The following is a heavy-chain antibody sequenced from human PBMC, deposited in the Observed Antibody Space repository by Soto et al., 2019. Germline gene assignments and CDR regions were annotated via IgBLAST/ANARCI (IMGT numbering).Heavy chain of an antibody. Sequence: GESLKISCNGSGYSFAGYWITWVRQKPGKGLEWMGRIDPSDSQTYYSPSFRGHVTISATKSITTVFLQWCSLRASDTAMYYCARQIYDSDTGPNFQYYFDSWGQGTPVTVYS. D-gene: IGHD3-22*01. V-gene: IGHV5-10-1*01. CDR3: ARQIYDSDTGPNFQYYFDS. CDR1: GYSFAGYW. CDR2: IDPSDSQT. J-gene: IGHJ4*02.